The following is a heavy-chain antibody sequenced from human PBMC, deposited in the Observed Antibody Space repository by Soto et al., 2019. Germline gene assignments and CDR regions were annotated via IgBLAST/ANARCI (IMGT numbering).Heavy chain of an antibody. CDR3: ARHSADYLHPREFDY. J-gene: IGHJ4*02. V-gene: IGHV4-39*01. CDR2: IYYSGST. CDR1: GGSISSSSYY. D-gene: IGHD4-17*01. Sequence: QLQLQESGPGLVKPSETLSLTCTVSGGSISSSSYYWGWIRQPPGKGLEWIGSIYYSGSTYYNPSLKSRVTISVDTSKNQFSLKLSSVTAADTAVYYCARHSADYLHPREFDYWGQGTLVTVSS.